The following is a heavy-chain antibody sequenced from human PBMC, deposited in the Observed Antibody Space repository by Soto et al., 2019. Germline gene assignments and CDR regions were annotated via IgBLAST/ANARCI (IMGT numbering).Heavy chain of an antibody. D-gene: IGHD6-19*01. Sequence: QITLKESGPTLVIPTQTLTLTCTFSGFSLNTRGVGVGWIRQPPGKALEWVALIHWDDEKRYSTSLRNTITITKDPSKIQVVLILTNMDPVDTATYDCAYRPLVLRSGWNFDFWGQGILVTVSS. CDR2: IHWDDEK. J-gene: IGHJ4*02. V-gene: IGHV2-5*02. CDR1: GFSLNTRGVG. CDR3: AYRPLVLRSGWNFDF.